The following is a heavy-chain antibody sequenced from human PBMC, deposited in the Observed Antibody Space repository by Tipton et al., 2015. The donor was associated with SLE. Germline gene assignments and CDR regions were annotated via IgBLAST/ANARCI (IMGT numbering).Heavy chain of an antibody. CDR1: GFTFTSYA. Sequence: SLRLSCVASGFTFTSYAMSWVRQAPGKGLEWVSAVSGGSGSDTYYADSVKGRFTISRDNSKNNIHLQMNSLRAEDTAVYYCANALGLWGQGTLVTVSS. CDR2: VSGGSGSDT. CDR3: ANALGL. D-gene: IGHD7-27*01. J-gene: IGHJ4*02. V-gene: IGHV3-23*01.